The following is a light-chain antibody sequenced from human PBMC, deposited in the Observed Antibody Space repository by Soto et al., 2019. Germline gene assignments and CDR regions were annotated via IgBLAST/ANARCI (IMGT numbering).Light chain of an antibody. CDR2: EDN. CDR3: QSYDSSNQVV. CDR1: SGSIASNY. Sequence: NFMLTQPHSVSESPGKTVTISCTRSSGSIASNYVQGYQQRPGSAPTTVIYEDNQRPSGVPDRFSGSIDSSSNSASLTISGLKTEDEADYYCQSYDSSNQVVFGGGTQLTVL. V-gene: IGLV6-57*04. J-gene: IGLJ2*01.